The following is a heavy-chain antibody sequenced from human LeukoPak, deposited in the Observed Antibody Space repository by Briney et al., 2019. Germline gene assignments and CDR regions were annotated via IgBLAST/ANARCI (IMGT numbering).Heavy chain of an antibody. V-gene: IGHV4-34*01. CDR3: ARDTAKGYSGYDYFDY. D-gene: IGHD5-12*01. CDR1: GGSFSGYD. J-gene: IGHJ4*02. CDR2: VNHSGSA. Sequence: SETLSLTCAVYGGSFSGYDWSWIRQPPGKGLEWIGEVNHSGSANYNPSLKSRVTISVDTSKNQFSLKLSSVTAADTAVYYCARDTAKGYSGYDYFDYWGQGTLVTVSS.